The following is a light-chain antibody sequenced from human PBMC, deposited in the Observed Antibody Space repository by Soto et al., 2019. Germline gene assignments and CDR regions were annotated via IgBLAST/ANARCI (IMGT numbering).Light chain of an antibody. Sequence: QSVLPQPPSASGTPGQRVTISCSTSSSRSGSNYVYWYQQLPGTAPKLLIYRNDQRPSGVPDRFSGSKSGTSASLAISGLRFEDEADYYCAKWDDSLRVYVFGTGTKLTVL. CDR1: SSRSGSNY. CDR3: AKWDDSLRVYV. V-gene: IGLV1-47*01. J-gene: IGLJ1*01. CDR2: RND.